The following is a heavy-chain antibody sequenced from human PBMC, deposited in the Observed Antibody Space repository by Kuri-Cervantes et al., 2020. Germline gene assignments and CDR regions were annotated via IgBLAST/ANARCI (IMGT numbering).Heavy chain of an antibody. Sequence: ASVKVSCKASGYTFTGYYMHWVRQAPGQGLEWMGWINPNSGGTNYAQKFQGRVTMNRDTSISTAYMELSRLRSDDTAVYYCARDVSGYDGYYYGMDVWGQGTTVTVSS. V-gene: IGHV1-2*02. D-gene: IGHD5-12*01. J-gene: IGHJ6*02. CDR3: ARDVSGYDGYYYGMDV. CDR2: INPNSGGT. CDR1: GYTFTGYY.